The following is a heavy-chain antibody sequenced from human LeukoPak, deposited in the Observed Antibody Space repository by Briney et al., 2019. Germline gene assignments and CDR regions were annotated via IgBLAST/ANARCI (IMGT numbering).Heavy chain of an antibody. J-gene: IGHJ4*02. V-gene: IGHV4-38-2*01. Sequence: PSETLSLTCAVSGYSISSGYYWGWIRPPPGKGLEWIGSIYHSGITYYNPSLESRVTISVDTSKNQFSLKLSSVTAADTAVYYCARQPTGGGYEPYYFDYWGQGTLVTVSS. D-gene: IGHD5-12*01. CDR1: GYSISSGYY. CDR3: ARQPTGGGYEPYYFDY. CDR2: IYHSGIT.